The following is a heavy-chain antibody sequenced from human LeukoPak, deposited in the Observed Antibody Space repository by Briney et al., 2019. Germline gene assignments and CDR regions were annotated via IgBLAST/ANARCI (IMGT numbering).Heavy chain of an antibody. D-gene: IGHD3-22*01. CDR2: ISSSGSTI. CDR1: GFTFSDYY. CDR3: AKDYYDSSGYRPFDP. J-gene: IGHJ5*02. V-gene: IGHV3-11*01. Sequence: GGSLRLSCAASGFTFSDYYMSWIRQAPGKGLEWVSYISSSGSTIYYADSVKGRFTISRANAKNTLYLQMNSLRAEDTAVYYCAKDYYDSSGYRPFDPWGQGTLVTVSS.